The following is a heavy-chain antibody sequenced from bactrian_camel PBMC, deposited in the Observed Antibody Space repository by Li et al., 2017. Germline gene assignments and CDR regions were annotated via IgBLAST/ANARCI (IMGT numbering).Heavy chain of an antibody. CDR3: ATDMGREYNY. V-gene: IGHV3S40*01. Sequence: QLVESGGDSVQPGGSLRLSCVASGFPFSANHMSWVRQAPGKGLEWVSSINSGSSNTTYVDSVKGRFTISRDNDKNTMYLQMNSLKSEDTALYYCATDMGREYNYWGQGTQVTVS. CDR1: GFPFSANH. CDR2: INSGSSNT. D-gene: IGHD3*01. J-gene: IGHJ4*01.